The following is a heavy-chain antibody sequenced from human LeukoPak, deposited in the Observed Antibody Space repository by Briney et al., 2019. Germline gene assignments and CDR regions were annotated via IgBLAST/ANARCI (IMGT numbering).Heavy chain of an antibody. V-gene: IGHV1-2*02. CDR1: GYTFTSYY. D-gene: IGHD6-13*01. J-gene: IGHJ4*02. CDR2: INPNSGGT. CDR3: ARDFIADHFDY. Sequence: ASVKVSCKASGYTFTSYYMHWVRQAPGQGPEWMGWINPNSGGTNYAQKYQGKVSLTRDTSISTAYMELSRLRSDDTAVYYCARDFIADHFDYWGQGTLVTVSS.